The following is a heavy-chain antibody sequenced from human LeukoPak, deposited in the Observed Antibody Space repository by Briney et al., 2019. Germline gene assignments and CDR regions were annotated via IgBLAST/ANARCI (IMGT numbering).Heavy chain of an antibody. V-gene: IGHV3-48*03. CDR2: ISSSGSTK. CDR1: GFTFSSYE. J-gene: IGHJ3*02. D-gene: IGHD6-19*01. Sequence: GGSLRLSCAASGFTFSSYEMNWVRQAPGKGLEWVSYISSSGSTKYYADSVKGRFTISRDKAKNSLYLQMNSLRAEDTAVYYCARDQYSSGLDAFDIWGQGTMVTVSS. CDR3: ARDQYSSGLDAFDI.